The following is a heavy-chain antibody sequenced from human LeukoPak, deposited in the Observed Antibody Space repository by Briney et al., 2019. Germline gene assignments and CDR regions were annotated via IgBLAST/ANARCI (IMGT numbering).Heavy chain of an antibody. Sequence: SETLSLTCAVYGGSFSGYYWSWNRQPPGKGLEWIGEINHSGSTNYNPSLKSRVTISVDTSKNQFSLKLSSVTAADTAVYYCARHREFGYFDYWGQGTLVTVSS. CDR3: ARHREFGYFDY. CDR2: INHSGST. CDR1: GGSFSGYY. V-gene: IGHV4-34*01. J-gene: IGHJ4*02. D-gene: IGHD3-10*01.